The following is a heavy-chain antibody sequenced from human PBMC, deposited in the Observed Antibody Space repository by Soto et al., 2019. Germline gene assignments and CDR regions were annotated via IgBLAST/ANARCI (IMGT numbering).Heavy chain of an antibody. D-gene: IGHD2-2*01. CDR3: ARLVSTRRYYYYYYGMDV. Sequence: GESLKISCKGSGYSFSSYWSGWVRQMPGKGLEWMGIIYPGDSDTRYSPSFQGQVTISADKSISTAYLQWSSLKASDTAMYYCARLVSTRRYYYYYYGMDVWGQGTTVTVSS. J-gene: IGHJ6*02. CDR1: GYSFSSYW. CDR2: IYPGDSDT. V-gene: IGHV5-51*01.